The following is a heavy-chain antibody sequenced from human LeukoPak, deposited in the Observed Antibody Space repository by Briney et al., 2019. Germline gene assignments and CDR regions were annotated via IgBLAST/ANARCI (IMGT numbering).Heavy chain of an antibody. D-gene: IGHD3-9*01. CDR2: IYYSGST. CDR1: GGSISSYY. Sequence: SETLSLTCTVSGGSISSYYWSWIRQPPGKGLEWIGYIYYSGSTNYNPSLKSRGTISVDTSKNQFSLKLSSVTAADTAVYYCARGGPYYDILTPLLYYGMDVWGQGTTVTVSS. V-gene: IGHV4-59*08. CDR3: ARGGPYYDILTPLLYYGMDV. J-gene: IGHJ6*02.